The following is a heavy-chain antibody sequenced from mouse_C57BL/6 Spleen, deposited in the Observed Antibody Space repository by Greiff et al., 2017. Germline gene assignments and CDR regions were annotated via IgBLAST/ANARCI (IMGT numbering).Heavy chain of an antibody. V-gene: IGHV14-2*01. D-gene: IGHD1-1*01. CDR1: GFNIKDYY. CDR3: ARDDGSRYAMDY. Sequence: VQLQQSGAELVKPGASVKLSCTASGFNIKDYYMHWVKQRTEQGLEWIGRIDPEDGETKYASKFQGKATITADTSSNTAYLQLSSLTSEDTAVYYCARDDGSRYAMDYWGQGTSVTVSS. CDR2: IDPEDGET. J-gene: IGHJ4*01.